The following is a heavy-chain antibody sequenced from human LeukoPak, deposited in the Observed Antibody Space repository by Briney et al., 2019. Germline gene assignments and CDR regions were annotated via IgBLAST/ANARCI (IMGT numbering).Heavy chain of an antibody. CDR1: GFTFSSYD. V-gene: IGHV3-13*01. CDR2: IGTAGDT. D-gene: IGHD3-22*01. CDR3: ARGDSSGYQRNTKLDY. Sequence: GGSLRLSCAASGFTFSSYDMLWVRQTTGKGLEWVSAIGTAGDTYYPGSVKGRFTISRENAKNSLYLQMNSLRAGDTAVYYCARGDSSGYQRNTKLDYWGQGTLVTVSS. J-gene: IGHJ4*02.